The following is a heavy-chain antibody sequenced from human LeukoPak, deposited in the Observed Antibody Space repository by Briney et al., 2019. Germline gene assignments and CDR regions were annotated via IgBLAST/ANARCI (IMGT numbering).Heavy chain of an antibody. Sequence: ASVKVPCKASGYTFTSYYMHWVRQAPGQGLEWMGIINPSGGSTSYAQKFQGRVTMTRDTSTSTVYMGLSSLRSEDTAVYYCARGDGVVYYFDYWGQGTLVTVSS. CDR1: GYTFTSYY. J-gene: IGHJ4*02. CDR3: ARGDGVVYYFDY. CDR2: INPSGGST. V-gene: IGHV1-46*01. D-gene: IGHD3-3*01.